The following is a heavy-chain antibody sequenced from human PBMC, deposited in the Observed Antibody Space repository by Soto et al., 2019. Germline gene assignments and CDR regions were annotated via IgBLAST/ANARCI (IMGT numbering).Heavy chain of an antibody. CDR1: WVSPSTRGGG. CDR2: IYWDDDK. CDR3: AHSHLSAAAGTRAEYFQH. D-gene: IGHD6-13*01. J-gene: IGHJ1*01. V-gene: IGHV2-5*05. Sequence: SGPTLVDPPQNPTPTPPLSWVSPSTRGGGVGWVPQPPRKALEWLALIYWDDDKRYGPSLKSRLTITKDTSKNQVVLTMTNMDPVDTATYYCAHSHLSAAAGTRAEYFQHWGQGTLVTVSS.